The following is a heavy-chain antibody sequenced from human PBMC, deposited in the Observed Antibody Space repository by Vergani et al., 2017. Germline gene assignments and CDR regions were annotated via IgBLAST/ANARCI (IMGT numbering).Heavy chain of an antibody. CDR1: GFTLSNYD. V-gene: IGHV3-30*02. CDR3: AKHFRGWGIDY. CDR2: IQFDVSNQ. J-gene: IGHJ4*02. Sequence: QVQLVESGGGVVQRGGSLRLSCATSGFTLSNYDMQWIRQGPGKGLEFVAFIQFDVSNQYYAYSVKGRFTLSRDFSKNTLYLQMNSLRTDDTATYYCAKHFRGWGIDYWGQGTQVIVSS. D-gene: IGHD3-16*01.